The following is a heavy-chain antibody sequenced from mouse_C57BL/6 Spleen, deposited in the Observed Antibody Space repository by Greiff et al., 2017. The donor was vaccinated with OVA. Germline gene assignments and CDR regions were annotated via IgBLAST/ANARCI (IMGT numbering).Heavy chain of an antibody. CDR1: GYTFTSYW. J-gene: IGHJ2*01. V-gene: IGHV1-55*01. CDR2: IYPGSGST. D-gene: IGHD3-2*02. CDR3: ARRQLRPYYFDY. Sequence: QVQLQQPGAELVKPGASVKMSCQASGYTFTSYWITWVKQRPGQGLEWIGDIYPGSGSTNYNEKFKSKATLTVDTSSSTAYMQLSSLTSEDSAVYYCARRQLRPYYFDYWGQGTTLTVSS.